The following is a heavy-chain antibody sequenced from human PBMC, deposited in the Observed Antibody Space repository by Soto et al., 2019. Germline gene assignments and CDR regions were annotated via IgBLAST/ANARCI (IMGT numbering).Heavy chain of an antibody. V-gene: IGHV1-18*01. CDR2: ISAYNGNR. CDR1: GYTFTSYG. D-gene: IGHD2-2*01. CDR3: ARLYCISTICYLGMEV. Sequence: QVQLVQSGAEVKKPGASVKVSCKASGYTFTSYGISWVRQAPGQGLEWMGWISAYNGNRNYVQKLQGRVTMTTDTSTSTAYMELRSLRSDDTAVYYCARLYCISTICYLGMEVRGKGTTVTVSS. J-gene: IGHJ6*04.